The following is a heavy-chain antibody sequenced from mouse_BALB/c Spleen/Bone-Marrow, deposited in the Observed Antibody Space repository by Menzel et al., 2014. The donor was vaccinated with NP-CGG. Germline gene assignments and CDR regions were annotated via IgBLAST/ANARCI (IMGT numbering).Heavy chain of an antibody. J-gene: IGHJ4*01. Sequence: VQLQQSGPELVKPGASVKISCKASGYAFSTSWMNWVKQRPGQGLEWIGRIYPGDGDTNYNGKFKGKATLTAAKSSSTAYMQLSSLTSVDSAVYFCARSDGYRAMDYWGQGTSVTVSS. V-gene: IGHV1-82*01. CDR1: GYAFSTSW. D-gene: IGHD2-3*01. CDR2: IYPGDGDT. CDR3: ARSDGYRAMDY.